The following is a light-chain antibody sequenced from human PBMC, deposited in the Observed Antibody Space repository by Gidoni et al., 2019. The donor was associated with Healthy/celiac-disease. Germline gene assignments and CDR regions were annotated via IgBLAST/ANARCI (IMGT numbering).Light chain of an antibody. Sequence: DIQMTQSASSLSVSVGDRVTITRQASQDINYHLNWYQQKPAKAPKLLIYAASNLETGAPSRFSGSGSGTGFTFTISSLQPEGVATSYCQQYANLPPFTFGHGTQLEIK. J-gene: IGKJ5*01. CDR2: AAS. CDR1: QDINYH. CDR3: QQYANLPPFT. V-gene: IGKV1-33*01.